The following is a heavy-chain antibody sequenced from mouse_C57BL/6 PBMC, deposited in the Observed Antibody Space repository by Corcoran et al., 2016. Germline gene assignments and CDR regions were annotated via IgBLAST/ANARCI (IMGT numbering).Heavy chain of an antibody. CDR2: INPNNGGT. CDR3: ARYHYYGSSCGHYFDY. D-gene: IGHD1-1*01. V-gene: IGHV1-26*01. CDR1: GYTFTDYY. J-gene: IGHJ2*01. Sequence: EVQLQQSGPELVKPGASVKISCKASGYTFTDYYMNWVKQSHGKSLEWIGDINPNNGGTSYNQKFKGKATLTVDKSSSTAYMELRSLTSEDSAVYYCARYHYYGSSCGHYFDYWGQGTTLTVSS.